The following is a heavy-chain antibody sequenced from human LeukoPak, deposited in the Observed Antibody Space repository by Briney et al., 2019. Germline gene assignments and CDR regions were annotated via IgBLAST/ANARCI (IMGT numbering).Heavy chain of an antibody. CDR3: ARDSKMVRGIVNWFDP. V-gene: IGHV4-31*03. CDR1: GGSISSGGYY. J-gene: IGHJ5*02. CDR2: IYYSGNT. Sequence: SQTLSLTCTVSGGSISSGGYYWSWIRQHPGKGLEWIGYIYYSGNTYYNPSLKSRVTISADTSKNQFSLKLSSVTAADTAVYYCARDSKMVRGIVNWFDPWGQGTLVTVSS. D-gene: IGHD3-10*01.